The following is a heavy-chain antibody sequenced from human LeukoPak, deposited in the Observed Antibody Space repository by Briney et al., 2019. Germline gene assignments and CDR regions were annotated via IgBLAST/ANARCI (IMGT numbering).Heavy chain of an antibody. V-gene: IGHV4-34*01. CDR2: INHSGST. Sequence: SETLSLTCAVYGGSFSGYYWSWIRQPPGKGLEWIGEINHSGSTNYNPSLKSRVTISVDTSKNQFSLKLSSVTDADTAVYYCARDYDSSGYYDYWGQGTLVTVSS. D-gene: IGHD3-22*01. J-gene: IGHJ4*02. CDR3: ARDYDSSGYYDY. CDR1: GGSFSGYY.